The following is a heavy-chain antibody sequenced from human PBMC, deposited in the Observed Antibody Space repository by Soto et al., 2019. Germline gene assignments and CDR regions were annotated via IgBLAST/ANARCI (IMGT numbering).Heavy chain of an antibody. D-gene: IGHD2-21*01. CDR2: IGAYNGDT. V-gene: IGHV1-18*03. Sequence: QLQLVQSGSEVKKPGASVKVSCKASGYTFSSFGISWVRQAPGQGLEWMGWIGAYNGDTNLAQKFPGQVTMTTDTMSNTALLEFRSLRSDELAVYYCARDLFPPNGPQDCLRLWGQGTXVTVSS. J-gene: IGHJ4*02. CDR3: ARDLFPPNGPQDCLRL. CDR1: GYTFSSFG.